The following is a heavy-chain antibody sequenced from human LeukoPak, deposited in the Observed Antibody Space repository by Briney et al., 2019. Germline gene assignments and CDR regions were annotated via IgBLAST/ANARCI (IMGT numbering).Heavy chain of an antibody. CDR2: IKQDGSEK. CDR1: GFTFSSYW. Sequence: GGSLRLSCAASGFTFSSYWMSWVRQAPGKGLEWVANIKQDGSEKYYVDSVKGRFTISRDNAKNSLYLQMNSLRAEDTAVYYCARDLGQYYYYYMDVWGKGTTVTVSS. J-gene: IGHJ6*03. CDR3: ARDLGQYYYYYMDV. V-gene: IGHV3-7*01. D-gene: IGHD7-27*01.